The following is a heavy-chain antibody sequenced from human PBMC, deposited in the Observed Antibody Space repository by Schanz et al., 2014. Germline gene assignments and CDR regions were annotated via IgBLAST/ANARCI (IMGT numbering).Heavy chain of an antibody. Sequence: QVLQVQSGSELKKPGTSVKVSCKASGYTFTSDSMHWVRQAPGQGLEWMGMINPSGGSTTYAQKFQGRVTMTRDTSTSTFYMELSSLRSEDTAVYYCARGGSMVQEINFAYWGQGSLVTVSS. V-gene: IGHV1-46*03. CDR1: GYTFTSDS. J-gene: IGHJ4*02. D-gene: IGHD3-10*01. CDR2: INPSGGST. CDR3: ARGGSMVQEINFAY.